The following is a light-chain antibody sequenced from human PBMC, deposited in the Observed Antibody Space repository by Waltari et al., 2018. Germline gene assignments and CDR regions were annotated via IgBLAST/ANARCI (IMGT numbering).Light chain of an antibody. V-gene: IGLV2-14*03. CDR2: DVS. J-gene: IGLJ3*02. CDR3: SSYTSSNTWV. Sequence: QSALTQPASVSGSPGQSITISCTGTSSDVGGYNDVSWYQQHPGKPPKLMIYDVSNRPSGLSNRFSGSKSGNTASLTISGLQAEDEADYYCSSYTSSNTWVFGGGTKLTVL. CDR1: SSDVGGYND.